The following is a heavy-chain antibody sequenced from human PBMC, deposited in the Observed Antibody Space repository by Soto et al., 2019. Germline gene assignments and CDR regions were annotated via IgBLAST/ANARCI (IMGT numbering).Heavy chain of an antibody. CDR2: INHSGST. J-gene: IGHJ4*02. D-gene: IGHD2-8*02. V-gene: IGHV4-34*01. CDR1: GGSFSGSY. CDR3: ARDKITGLFDY. Sequence: SETLSLTFAFYGGSFSGSYWTWIRQTPVTGLEWIGEINHSGSTNYNPSLKSRVTISVDTSKNQFSLKLSSVTAADTAVYYCARDKITGLFDYWGQGTLVTVSS.